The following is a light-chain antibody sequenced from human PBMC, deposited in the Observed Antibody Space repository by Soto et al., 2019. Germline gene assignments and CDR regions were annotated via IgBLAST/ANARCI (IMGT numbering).Light chain of an antibody. Sequence: QSVLTQPPSVSGAPGRRVTISCTGSSSNIGAGYDVHWYQQFPGTAPKLLIYGNSNRPSGVPDRFSGSKSGTSASLAITGLQAQAEADYYCQSYDSSLSGVFGSGTKVTVL. CDR2: GNS. CDR1: SSNIGAGYD. V-gene: IGLV1-40*01. CDR3: QSYDSSLSGV. J-gene: IGLJ1*01.